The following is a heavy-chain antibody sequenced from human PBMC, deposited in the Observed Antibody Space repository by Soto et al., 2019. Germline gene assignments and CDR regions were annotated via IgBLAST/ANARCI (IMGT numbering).Heavy chain of an antibody. V-gene: IGHV1-18*01. J-gene: IGHJ4*02. CDR2: ISAYNGNT. CDR3: AIDFGVVVAATTGY. Sequence: QVQLVQSGAEVKKPGASVKVSCKASGYTFTSYGISWVRQAPGQGLEWMGWISAYNGNTNYAQKLQGRVTMTTDTSTSTADMELRSLRSDETAGYYCAIDFGVVVAATTGYWGQGNLGPVSS. CDR1: GYTFTSYG. D-gene: IGHD2-15*01.